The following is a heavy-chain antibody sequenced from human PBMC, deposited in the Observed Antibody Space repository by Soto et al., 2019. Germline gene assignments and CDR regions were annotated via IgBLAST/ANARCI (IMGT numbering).Heavy chain of an antibody. Sequence: QVQLQESGPGLVKPSETLSLTCTVSGGAISGYYWTWIRQSAGKGLEWIGRIYSSGGTKYNPSLQSRVTMPLETSKNQFSLRLTSVTAADTAVYYCARGQRFSDSFDPWGQGTLVTVSS. V-gene: IGHV4-4*07. D-gene: IGHD3-3*01. CDR2: IYSSGGT. J-gene: IGHJ5*02. CDR3: ARGQRFSDSFDP. CDR1: GGAISGYY.